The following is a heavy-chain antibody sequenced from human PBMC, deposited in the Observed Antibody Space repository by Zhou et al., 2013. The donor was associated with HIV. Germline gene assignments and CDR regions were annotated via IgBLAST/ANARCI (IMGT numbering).Heavy chain of an antibody. V-gene: IGHV1-24*01. J-gene: IGHJ3*02. D-gene: IGHD1-26*01. Sequence: QVHLVQSGAEVRKPGASVRVACTVRGYTLTDLSIHWVRQTPGKGLEWMGHFHPDVDSRVNGQRFQGRITMTVDPSTDTSFMELASLTSEDTATYFCSTDGQWELVAGGGHVFDIWGQGTLVVVSP. CDR1: GYTLTDLS. CDR3: STDGQWELVAGGGHVFDI. CDR2: FHPDVDSR.